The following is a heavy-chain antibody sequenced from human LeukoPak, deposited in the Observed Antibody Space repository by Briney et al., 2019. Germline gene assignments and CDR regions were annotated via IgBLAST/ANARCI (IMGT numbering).Heavy chain of an antibody. CDR2: ISTSSTFI. CDR3: ARPTSGVFEF. J-gene: IGHJ4*02. CDR1: GFTFSSYA. D-gene: IGHD3-10*01. Sequence: GGSLRLSCAASGFTFSSYAMSWVRQAPGKGLEWVSSISTSSTFIFYADSVKGRFTISRDNAKSLVYLQMNSLRAEDTAVYYCARPTSGVFEFWGRGTLVTVSS. V-gene: IGHV3-21*06.